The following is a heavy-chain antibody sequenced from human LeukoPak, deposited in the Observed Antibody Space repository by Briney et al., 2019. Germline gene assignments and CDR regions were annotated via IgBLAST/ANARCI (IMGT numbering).Heavy chain of an antibody. CDR1: GGTFSSQS. D-gene: IGHD5-24*01. CDR3: MRGRDAYKSNTFDI. CDR2: IIPIFGTS. Sequence: SVKVSCKAFGGTFSSQSITWVRQAPGQGLEWMGGIIPIFGTSNYAQKFQGRVTISADESTSTAYMELSSLRSEDTAVYYCMRGRDAYKSNTFDIWGQGTMVTVSS. V-gene: IGHV1-69*13. J-gene: IGHJ3*02.